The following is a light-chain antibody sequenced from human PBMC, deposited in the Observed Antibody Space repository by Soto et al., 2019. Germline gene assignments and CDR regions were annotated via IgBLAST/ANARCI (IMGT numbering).Light chain of an antibody. Sequence: QSVLTQPRSVSGSPGQSVIISCTGTRSDVGTYNYVSWYQHHPGKAPKLMIYDVSKRPSGVPDRFSGSKSGNTASLTISGLQAEDEADYYCCSYAGSLEVVFGGGTKLTVL. CDR3: CSYAGSLEVV. CDR1: RSDVGTYNY. CDR2: DVS. J-gene: IGLJ3*02. V-gene: IGLV2-11*01.